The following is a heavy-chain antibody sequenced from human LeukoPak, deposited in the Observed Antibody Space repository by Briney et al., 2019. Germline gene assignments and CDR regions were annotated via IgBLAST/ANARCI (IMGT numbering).Heavy chain of an antibody. CDR3: VRETAGYSSFD. J-gene: IGHJ4*02. CDR2: VYYSGNT. CDR1: GGSLSSSSYY. D-gene: IGHD5-18*01. V-gene: IGHV4-39*07. Sequence: SQTLSLTCAVSGGSLSSSSYYWGWIRQPPGKGLEWIGSVYYSGNTYYSPSLKSRFTVSIDTSKNQFSLKVSSVTAADTAVYYCVRETAGYSSFDWGQGTLVTVSS.